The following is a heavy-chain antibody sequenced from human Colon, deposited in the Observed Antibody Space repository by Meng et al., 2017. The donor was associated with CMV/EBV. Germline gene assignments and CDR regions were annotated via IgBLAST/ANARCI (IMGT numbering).Heavy chain of an antibody. CDR2: IQYDGENK. CDR3: AKDTGKGDF. Sequence: VQLLESGGGVVQPGGSLRLLCAASGFTFSNYGMHWVRQAPDKGLEWVAFIQYDGENKYYADSVNGRFTISRDNSKNTLYLQMNSLRVEDTAVYYCAKDTGKGDFWGQGTLVTVSS. V-gene: IGHV3-30*02. CDR1: GFTFSNYG. J-gene: IGHJ4*02. D-gene: IGHD2-8*02.